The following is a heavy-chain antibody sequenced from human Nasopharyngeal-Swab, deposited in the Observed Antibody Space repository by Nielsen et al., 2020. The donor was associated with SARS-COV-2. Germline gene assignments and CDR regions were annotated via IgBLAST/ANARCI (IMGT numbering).Heavy chain of an antibody. CDR2: INHSGST. J-gene: IGHJ6*02. CDR1: GGSFSGYY. V-gene: IGHV4-34*01. D-gene: IGHD1-26*01. CDR3: ARLVGATDYYYYGMDV. Sequence: ESLKISCAVYGGSFSGYYWSWIRQPPGKGLEWIGEINHSGSTNYNPSLKSRVTIPVDTSKNQFSLKLSSVTAADTAVYYCARLVGATDYYYYGMDVWGQGTTVTVSS.